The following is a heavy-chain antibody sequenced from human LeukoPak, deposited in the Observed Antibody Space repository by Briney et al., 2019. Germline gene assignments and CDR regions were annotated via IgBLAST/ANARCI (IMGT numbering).Heavy chain of an antibody. CDR3: ARVSSWSFDY. CDR1: GYTFTGYY. Sequence: GASVKVSCKASGYTFTGYYMHWVRQAPGQGLEWMGWINPNSGGTNYAQKFQGRVTMTRDMSTSTVYMELSSLRSEDTAVYYCARVSSWSFDYWGQGTLVTVSS. V-gene: IGHV1-2*02. CDR2: INPNSGGT. J-gene: IGHJ4*02. D-gene: IGHD6-13*01.